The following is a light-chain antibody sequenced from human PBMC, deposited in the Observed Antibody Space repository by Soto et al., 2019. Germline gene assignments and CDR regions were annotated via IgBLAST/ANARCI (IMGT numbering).Light chain of an antibody. CDR1: SSDVGGYNY. CDR2: DVS. Sequence: QSALTQPASVSGSPGQSITISCTGTSSDVGGYNYVSWYQQHPGKAPKLMIYDVSNRPSGVSNRFSGSKSGNTASLTIPGLQAEDEADYSCSSYTSSSTLLYVFGTGTKLTVL. J-gene: IGLJ1*01. CDR3: SSYTSSSTLLYV. V-gene: IGLV2-14*01.